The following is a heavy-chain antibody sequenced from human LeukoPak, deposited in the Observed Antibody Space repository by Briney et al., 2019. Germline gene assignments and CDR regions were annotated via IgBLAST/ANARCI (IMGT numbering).Heavy chain of an antibody. J-gene: IGHJ4*02. CDR1: GFTFSSYG. D-gene: IGHD3-22*01. CDR2: IKQEGSDK. V-gene: IGHV3-7*01. CDR3: ARDEWDYNTSGSLFVF. Sequence: GGSLRLSCTASGFTFSSYGMSWVRQVPGKGLEWVAHIKQEGSDKNYVDSVKGRFTIFRDNAKNTLYLQMNSLRAEDTAVYYCARDEWDYNTSGSLFVFGGQGTMVTVSS.